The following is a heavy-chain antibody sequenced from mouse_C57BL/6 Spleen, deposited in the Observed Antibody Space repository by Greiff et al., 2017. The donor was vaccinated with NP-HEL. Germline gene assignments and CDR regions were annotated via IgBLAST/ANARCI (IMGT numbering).Heavy chain of an antibody. CDR1: GFTFSSYT. J-gene: IGHJ2*01. Sequence: EVQLVESGGGLVKPGGSLKLSCAASGFTFSSYTMSWVRQTPEKRLEWVATISGGGGNTYYPDSVKGRFTISRDNAKNTLYLQMSSLRSEDTALYYCARQGGSSYFDYWGQGTTLTVSS. D-gene: IGHD1-1*01. CDR3: ARQGGSSYFDY. CDR2: ISGGGGNT. V-gene: IGHV5-9*01.